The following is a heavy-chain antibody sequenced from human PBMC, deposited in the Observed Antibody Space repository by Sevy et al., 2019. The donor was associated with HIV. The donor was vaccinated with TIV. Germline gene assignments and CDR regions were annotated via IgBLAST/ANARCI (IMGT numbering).Heavy chain of an antibody. CDR1: GNNFNSYW. CDR2: IYPSDSDT. D-gene: IGHD5-12*01. V-gene: IGHV5-51*01. J-gene: IGHJ4*02. CDR3: ARSGYSGYAFDY. Sequence: GESLKISCKGFGNNFNSYWIGWVRQMPGKGLELMGFIYPSDSDTRYSPPFQGQVTISADKSISTAYLQWSRLKASDTAIYYCARSGYSGYAFDYWGQGTLVTVSS.